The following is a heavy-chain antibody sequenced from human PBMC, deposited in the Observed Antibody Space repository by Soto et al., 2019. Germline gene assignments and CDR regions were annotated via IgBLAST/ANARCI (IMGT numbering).Heavy chain of an antibody. CDR3: ARGDTRYGPGGYYYYGMDV. V-gene: IGHV1-69*06. Sequence: ASVKVSCKASGGTFSSYAISWVRQAPGQGLEWMGGIIPIFGTANYAQKFQGRVTITADKSTSTAYMELSSLRSEDTAVYYCARGDTRYGPGGYYYYGMDVWGPGTAVTV. D-gene: IGHD3-10*01. CDR2: IIPIFGTA. J-gene: IGHJ6*02. CDR1: GGTFSSYA.